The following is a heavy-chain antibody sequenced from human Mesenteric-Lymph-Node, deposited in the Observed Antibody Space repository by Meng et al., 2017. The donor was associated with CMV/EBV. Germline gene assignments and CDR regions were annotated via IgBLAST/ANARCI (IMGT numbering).Heavy chain of an antibody. J-gene: IGHJ3*01. Sequence: GESLKISCAASGFTFSSYSMNWVRQAPGKGLEWVSSISSSSSYIYYADSVKGRFTISRDNSKNTVYLQMNYLRAEDTARYYCAKEIFGVPRGAFDVWGQGTMVTVSS. CDR2: ISSSSSYI. V-gene: IGHV3-21*04. D-gene: IGHD2-2*01. CDR1: GFTFSSYS. CDR3: AKEIFGVPRGAFDV.